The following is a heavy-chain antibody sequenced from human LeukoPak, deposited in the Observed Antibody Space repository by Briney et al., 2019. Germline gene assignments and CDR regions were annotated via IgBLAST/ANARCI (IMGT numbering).Heavy chain of an antibody. CDR3: ARDGEQWLDAFDI. V-gene: IGHV3-21*01. CDR1: GFTFSSYS. J-gene: IGHJ3*02. CDR2: IGSSSSYI. D-gene: IGHD6-19*01. Sequence: GGSLRLSCAASGFTFSSYSMNWVRQAPGKGLEWVSSIGSSSSYIYYADSVKGRFTISRDNAKNSLYLQMNSLRAEDTAVYYCARDGEQWLDAFDIWGQGTMVTVSS.